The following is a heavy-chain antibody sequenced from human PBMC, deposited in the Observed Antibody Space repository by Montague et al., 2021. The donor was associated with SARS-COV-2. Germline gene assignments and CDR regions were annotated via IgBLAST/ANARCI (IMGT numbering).Heavy chain of an antibody. J-gene: IGHJ4*02. CDR2: TYYRSKWYN. Sequence: CAISGDSVSSNIATWNWIRQSPSRGLEWLGRTYYRSKWYNDYAESVKSRITIDPDTSKHQFSLHLNSVTPEDTAVYYCARIPVGGKYYFDFRGQGTLVTVSS. D-gene: IGHD2-2*01. CDR1: GDSVSSNIAT. CDR3: ARIPVGGKYYFDF. V-gene: IGHV6-1*01.